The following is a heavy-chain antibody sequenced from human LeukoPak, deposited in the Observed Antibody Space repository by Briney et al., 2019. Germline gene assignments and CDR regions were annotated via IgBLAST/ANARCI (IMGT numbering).Heavy chain of an antibody. CDR3: AKGYCSDGSCADYFDY. Sequence: GGSLRLSCAASGFTFSSHGMLWARQAPGKGLEWVAVIWYDGSKQYYTDSAKGRFTISRDNSKNTLYLQMNSLRAEDTAVYYCAKGYCSDGSCADYFDYWGQGTLVTVSS. CDR2: IWYDGSKQ. CDR1: GFTFSSHG. J-gene: IGHJ4*02. D-gene: IGHD2-15*01. V-gene: IGHV3-33*06.